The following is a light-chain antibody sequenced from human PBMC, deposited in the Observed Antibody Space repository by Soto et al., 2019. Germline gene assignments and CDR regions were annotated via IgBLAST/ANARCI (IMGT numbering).Light chain of an antibody. J-gene: IGKJ1*01. CDR1: QSISSY. Sequence: DIQITQSPSSLSASVGDRVTITCRASQSISSYLNWYHQKPGKAPKFLIYASSSLQSGVPSRFSGSGSGTDFTLTISSLQPEDFATYYCQQSYSTPRTFGQGTKVEI. CDR2: ASS. CDR3: QQSYSTPRT. V-gene: IGKV1-39*01.